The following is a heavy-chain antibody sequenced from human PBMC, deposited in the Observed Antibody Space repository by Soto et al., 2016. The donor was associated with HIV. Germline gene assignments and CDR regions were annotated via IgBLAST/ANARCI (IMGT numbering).Heavy chain of an antibody. V-gene: IGHV3-74*01. CDR1: EFTFSTYW. Sequence: EVQPVESGGGLVQTGGSLTLSCAVSEFTFSTYWMHWVRRAPGKGLVWVSRITPDGSGTNYADSVKGRFTISRDNAKNTLYLQMNSLRVEDTAVYYCIKDAFGPDDQWGQGTLVTVSS. CDR2: ITPDGSGT. CDR3: IKDAFGPDDQ. J-gene: IGHJ4*02. D-gene: IGHD3-16*01.